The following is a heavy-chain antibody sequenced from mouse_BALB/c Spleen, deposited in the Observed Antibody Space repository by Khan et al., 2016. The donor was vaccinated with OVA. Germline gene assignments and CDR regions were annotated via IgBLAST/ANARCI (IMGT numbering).Heavy chain of an antibody. CDR3: ARSGYGRLAY. CDR1: GYTFTDYV. Sequence: QVQLKQSGPDLVKPGASVKMSCKASGYTFTDYVINWVRQRTGQGLEWIGEIYPGGGTSYYNEKFKGKATLTADKSSNTAYMQLSSLTSEDSAVYFCARSGYGRLAYWGQGTTRTVSS. CDR2: IYPGGGTS. V-gene: IGHV1-77*01. D-gene: IGHD3-1*01. J-gene: IGHJ2*01.